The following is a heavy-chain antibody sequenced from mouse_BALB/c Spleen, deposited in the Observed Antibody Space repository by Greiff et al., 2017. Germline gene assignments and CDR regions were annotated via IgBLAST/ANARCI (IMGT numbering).Heavy chain of an antibody. D-gene: IGHD2-14*01. Sequence: VQLQQTGPELVKPGASVKISCKASGYSFTDYIMLWVKQSHGKSLEWIGNINPYYGSTSYNLKFKGKATLTVDKSSSTAYMQLNSLTSEDSAVYYCAREGVLEGGAWFAYWGQGTLVTVSA. J-gene: IGHJ3*01. CDR2: INPYYGST. CDR1: GYSFTDYI. V-gene: IGHV1-39*01. CDR3: AREGVLEGGAWFAY.